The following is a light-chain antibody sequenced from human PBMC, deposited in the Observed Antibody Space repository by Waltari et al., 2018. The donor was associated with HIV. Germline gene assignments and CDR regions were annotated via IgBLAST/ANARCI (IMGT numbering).Light chain of an antibody. CDR2: KDS. CDR1: ALPKQY. Sequence: SYELTQPPSVSVSPGQTARITCSGDALPKQYAYWYQQKPGQAPVVVIYKDSERPSGIPDRLSGSSSGTTVTLSISGVQTEDEADYYCQSVDRSRVVFGGGTKLTVL. CDR3: QSVDRSRVV. J-gene: IGLJ2*01. V-gene: IGLV3-25*03.